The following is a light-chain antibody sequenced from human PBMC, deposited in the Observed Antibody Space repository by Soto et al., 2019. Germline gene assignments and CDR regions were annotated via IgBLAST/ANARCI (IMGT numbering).Light chain of an antibody. CDR3: QKYSSVPV. CDR2: AAS. CDR1: QGIRNF. V-gene: IGKV1-27*01. J-gene: IGKJ3*01. Sequence: DIQMTQSPTSLSASVGDRVTLTCRASQGIRNFVAWYQQKPGKAPKLLIYAASTLQSGVPSRFSGSGSGTDFTLTINNLQPDDVATYSCQKYSSVPVFGPGTKVEIK.